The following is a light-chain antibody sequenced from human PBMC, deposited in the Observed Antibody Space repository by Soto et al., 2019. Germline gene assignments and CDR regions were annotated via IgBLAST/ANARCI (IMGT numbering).Light chain of an antibody. Sequence: EIVMTQSPATLSVSPGERATLSCRASQSISSNLAWYQQKPGQAPRLLMFRTSSSATGFPARFSGSGSGTEFNLNISSLQSEDFGVYYCQQYNNWPRATFGGGTKVEIK. V-gene: IGKV3-15*01. CDR3: QQYNNWPRAT. J-gene: IGKJ4*01. CDR1: QSISSN. CDR2: RTS.